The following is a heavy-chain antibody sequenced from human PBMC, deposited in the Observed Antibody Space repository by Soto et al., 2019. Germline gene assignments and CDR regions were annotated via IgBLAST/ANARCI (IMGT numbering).Heavy chain of an antibody. J-gene: IGHJ5*02. CDR1: GYTFTSYD. CDR3: ARGYSNHVWLDP. Sequence: ASVKVSCKASGYTFTSYDINWVRQATGQGLEWMGWMNPNSGNTGYAQKFQGRVTMTRNTSISTAYMELSSLRSEDTAVYYCARGYSNHVWLDPCGQGTLVTVSS. D-gene: IGHD4-4*01. CDR2: MNPNSGNT. V-gene: IGHV1-8*01.